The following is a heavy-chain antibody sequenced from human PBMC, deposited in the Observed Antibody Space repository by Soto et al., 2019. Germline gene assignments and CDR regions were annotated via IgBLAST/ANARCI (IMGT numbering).Heavy chain of an antibody. CDR3: TRAGIAGYYYALDV. J-gene: IGHJ6*02. Sequence: LSLTCTVSPGSIRTHYWSWIRQPAGKGLEWIGRIYSSGTTNYNPSLKSRVTRSVDPSKNQFSLRLSSVPAADTAVYYCTRAGIAGYYYALDVWGQGTTVTGSS. CDR2: IYSSGTT. D-gene: IGHD6-13*01. CDR1: PGSIRTHY. V-gene: IGHV4-4*07.